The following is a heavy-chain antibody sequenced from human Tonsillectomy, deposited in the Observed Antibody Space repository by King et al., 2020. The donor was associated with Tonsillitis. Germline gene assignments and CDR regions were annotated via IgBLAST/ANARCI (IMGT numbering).Heavy chain of an antibody. CDR3: AHRYKRSDGRWFDP. V-gene: IGHV2-5*02. CDR2: IYWDYDN. J-gene: IGHJ5*02. CDR1: EFSLSTYGGG. D-gene: IGHD1-14*01. Sequence: ITLKESGPTLVKPTQTLTLTCTFSEFSLSTYGGGVGWIRQAPGKALEWLSLIYWDYDNRYNSYLQSRLTITKDTSKNQVVLTMTNMDPVDTATYYCAHRYKRSDGRWFDPWGQGTLVTVSS.